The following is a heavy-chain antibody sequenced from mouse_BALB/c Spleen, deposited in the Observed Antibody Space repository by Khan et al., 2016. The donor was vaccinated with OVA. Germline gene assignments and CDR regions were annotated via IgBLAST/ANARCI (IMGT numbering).Heavy chain of an antibody. D-gene: IGHD4-1*01. Sequence: EVQLQESGPGLVKPSQSLSLTCTVAGYSITSDYAWNWIRQFPGNKLEWMGYISYSGSTGSHPSLKSRISITRDTSKNQFFLQLNSVTTEDTATYYCASELGRYYAMDYGGQGTSVTVSS. V-gene: IGHV3-2*02. CDR2: ISYSGST. CDR1: GYSITSDYA. CDR3: ASELGRYYAMDY. J-gene: IGHJ4*01.